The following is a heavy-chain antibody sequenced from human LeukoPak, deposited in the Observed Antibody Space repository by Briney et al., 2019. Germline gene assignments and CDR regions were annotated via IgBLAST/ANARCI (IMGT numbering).Heavy chain of an antibody. CDR2: ISGSGGST. CDR1: GFPFSSYA. D-gene: IGHD3-22*01. V-gene: IGHV3-23*01. J-gene: IGHJ4*02. Sequence: GSLSLSCAASGFPFSSYAMSWVRQAPGKGLEWVSTISGSGGSTYYADSVKGRFTISRDNSKNTLYLQMNSLRAEDTAVYYCAKATDYYDSSGYYPTHFDYWGQGTLVTVSS. CDR3: AKATDYYDSSGYYPTHFDY.